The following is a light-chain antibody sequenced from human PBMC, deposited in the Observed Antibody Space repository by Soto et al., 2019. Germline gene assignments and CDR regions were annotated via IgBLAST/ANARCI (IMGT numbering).Light chain of an antibody. CDR3: AAWDDSLNGL. CDR1: SSNIGSNT. V-gene: IGLV1-44*01. CDR2: SNI. Sequence: QSVLTQPPSASGTPGQTVTISCSGSSSNIGSNTVNWYQQLPGTAPKLLIYSNIQRPSGVPDRFSGSKSGTSASLAISGLQSEDEADYYSAAWDDSLNGLFGGGTKLTVL. J-gene: IGLJ2*01.